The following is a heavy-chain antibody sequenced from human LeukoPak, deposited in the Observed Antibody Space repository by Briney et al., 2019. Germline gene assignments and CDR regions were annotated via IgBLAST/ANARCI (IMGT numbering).Heavy chain of an antibody. CDR2: IKSKNAGGTT. CDR1: GFTFNTAW. J-gene: IGHJ4*02. Sequence: GGSLRVSCAASGFTFNTAWMSWVRQAPGKGLEWVGRIKSKNAGGTTDYAAPVKGRFTISRDDSKNMLFLQMNSLKTEDTALYYCVTEQYCSGGSCPGYWGQGTLVTVSS. V-gene: IGHV3-15*01. CDR3: VTEQYCSGGSCPGY. D-gene: IGHD2-15*01.